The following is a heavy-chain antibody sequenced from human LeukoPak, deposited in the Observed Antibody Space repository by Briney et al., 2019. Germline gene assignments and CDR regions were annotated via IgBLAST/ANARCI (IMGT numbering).Heavy chain of an antibody. CDR1: GFTFSSYG. V-gene: IGHV3-30*02. Sequence: GGSLRLSCAASGFTFSSYGMHWVRQAPGKGLEWVAFIRYDGSNKYYADSVKGRFTISRDNSKNTLYLQMNSLRAEDMAVYYCAKSSSSWEEYFQHWGQGTLVTVSS. J-gene: IGHJ1*01. D-gene: IGHD6-13*01. CDR3: AKSSSSWEEYFQH. CDR2: IRYDGSNK.